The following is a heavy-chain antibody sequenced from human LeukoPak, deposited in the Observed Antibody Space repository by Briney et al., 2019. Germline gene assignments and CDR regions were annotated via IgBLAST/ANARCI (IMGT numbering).Heavy chain of an antibody. D-gene: IGHD3-10*01. V-gene: IGHV1-2*02. J-gene: IGHJ4*02. CDR1: GYTFTGYY. Sequence: ASVKVSCKASGYTFTGYYMHWVRQAPGQGLEWMGWINPNSGGTNHAQKFQGRVTMTRDTSISTAYMELSRLRSDDTAVYYCARETSGSYFVGYWGQGTLSPSPQ. CDR3: ARETSGSYFVGY. CDR2: INPNSGGT.